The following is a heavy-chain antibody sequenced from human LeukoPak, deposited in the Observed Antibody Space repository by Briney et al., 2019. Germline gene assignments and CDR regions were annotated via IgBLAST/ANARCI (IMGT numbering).Heavy chain of an antibody. CDR2: IYYSGST. D-gene: IGHD3-22*01. V-gene: IGHV4-59*01. CDR3: ARSHSSGRPWYFDL. CDR1: GGSISGYY. Sequence: PSETLSLTCTVSGGSISGYYWSWIRQPPGKGLEWIGYIYYSGSTSYNPSLKSRVTISVDTSKNQFSLKLSSVTAADTAVYYCARSHSSGRPWYFDLWGRGTLVTVSS. J-gene: IGHJ2*01.